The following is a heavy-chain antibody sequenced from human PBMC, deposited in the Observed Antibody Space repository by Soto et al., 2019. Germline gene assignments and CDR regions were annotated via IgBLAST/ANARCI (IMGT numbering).Heavy chain of an antibody. CDR3: ARSGDLITFGGVIVIDAFDI. Sequence: EVQLLESGGGLVQPGGSLRLSCAASGFTFSSYAMSWVRQAPGKGLEWVSAISGSGGSTYYADSVKGRFTISRDNSKNTVYLQMNSLRAEDTAVYYCARSGDLITFGGVIVIDAFDIWGQGTMVTVSS. D-gene: IGHD3-16*02. CDR2: ISGSGGST. J-gene: IGHJ3*02. CDR1: GFTFSSYA. V-gene: IGHV3-23*01.